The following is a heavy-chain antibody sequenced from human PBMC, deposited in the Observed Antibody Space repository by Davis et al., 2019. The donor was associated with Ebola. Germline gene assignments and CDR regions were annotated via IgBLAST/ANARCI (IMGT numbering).Heavy chain of an antibody. Sequence: PGGSLRLSCAASGFTFSSYSMNWVRQAPGKGLEWVSSISSSSSYIYYADSVKGRFTISRDNAKNSLYLQMNSLRAEDTAVYYCARDPKLYYDFWSGYLEYGMDVWGQGTTVTVSS. V-gene: IGHV3-21*01. CDR2: ISSSSSYI. CDR3: ARDPKLYYDFWSGYLEYGMDV. D-gene: IGHD3-3*01. CDR1: GFTFSSYS. J-gene: IGHJ6*02.